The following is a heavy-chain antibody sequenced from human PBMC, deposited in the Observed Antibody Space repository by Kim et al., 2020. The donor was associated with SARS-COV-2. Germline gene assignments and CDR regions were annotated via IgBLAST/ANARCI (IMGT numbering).Heavy chain of an antibody. J-gene: IGHJ4*02. CDR1: GFTFDDYA. V-gene: IGHV3-9*01. CDR3: AKGHIFGELSVDY. D-gene: IGHD3-10*02. CDR2: ISWNSGSI. Sequence: GGSLRLSCAASGFTFDDYAMHWVRQAPGNGLEWVSGISWNSGSIGYADSVKGRFTISRDNAKNSLYLQMNSLRAEDTALYYCAKGHIFGELSVDYWGQGTLVTVSS.